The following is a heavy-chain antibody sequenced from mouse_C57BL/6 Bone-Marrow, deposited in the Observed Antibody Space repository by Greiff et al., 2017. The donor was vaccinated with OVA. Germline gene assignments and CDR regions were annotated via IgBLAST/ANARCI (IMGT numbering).Heavy chain of an antibody. V-gene: IGHV14-4*01. CDR2: IDPENGDT. CDR1: GFNIKDDY. CDR3: TTGYRWYFDV. J-gene: IGHJ1*03. Sequence: VQLQQSGAELVRPGASVKLSCTASGFNIKDDYMHWVKQRPEQGLEWIGWIDPENGDTEYASKFQGKATITADTSSNTAYLQLSSLTSEDTAVYYFTTGYRWYFDVWGTGTTVTVSS. D-gene: IGHD1-2*01.